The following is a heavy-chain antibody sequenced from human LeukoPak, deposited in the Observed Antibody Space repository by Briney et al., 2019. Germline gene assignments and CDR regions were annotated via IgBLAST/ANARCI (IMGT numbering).Heavy chain of an antibody. Sequence: SVKVSCKASGYTFTNHYIHWVRQAPGQGLEWMGRIIPILGIAKYAQKFQGRVTITADKSTSTGYMELNSLRSEDTAVYYCARGGGDGYNFIDYWGQGTLVTVSS. J-gene: IGHJ4*02. V-gene: IGHV1-69*04. CDR2: IIPILGIA. CDR3: ARGGGDGYNFIDY. D-gene: IGHD5-24*01. CDR1: GYTFTNHY.